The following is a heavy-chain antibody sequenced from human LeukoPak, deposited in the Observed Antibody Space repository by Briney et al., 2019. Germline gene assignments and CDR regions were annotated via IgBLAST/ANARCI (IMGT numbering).Heavy chain of an antibody. CDR2: IYYSGST. D-gene: IGHD5-12*01. CDR3: AREAGPSGYGGSYLDDAFDI. V-gene: IGHV4-59*01. Sequence: SETLSLTCAVYGGSFSGYYWSWIRQPPGKGLEWIGYIYYSGSTNYNPSLKSRVTISVDTSKNQFSLKLSSVTAADTAVYYCAREAGPSGYGGSYLDDAFDIWGQGTMVTVSS. CDR1: GGSFSGYY. J-gene: IGHJ3*02.